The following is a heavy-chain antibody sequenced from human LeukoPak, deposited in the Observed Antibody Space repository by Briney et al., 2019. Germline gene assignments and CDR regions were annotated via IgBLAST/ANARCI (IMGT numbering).Heavy chain of an antibody. J-gene: IGHJ5*02. CDR2: ISLYNGNT. CDR1: GYTFPSYD. CDR3: ARGPSFYSSSPGGWFDP. Sequence: ASVNVSCKASGYTFPSYDFSWVRQAPGQGLEWMGWISLYNGNTKYAQKVQGRVTMTTDTSTSTAYMELRNLRSDDTAVYYCARGPSFYSSSPGGWFDPWGQGTLVTVSS. D-gene: IGHD6-13*01. V-gene: IGHV1-18*01.